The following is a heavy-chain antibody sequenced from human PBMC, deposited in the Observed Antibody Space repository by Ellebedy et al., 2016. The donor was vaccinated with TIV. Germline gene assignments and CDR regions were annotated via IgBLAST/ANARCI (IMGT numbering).Heavy chain of an antibody. CDR3: VRDCIAVAGRYGMDV. J-gene: IGHJ6*02. Sequence: GGSLRLSXVGFGFTFSDSAMHWVRQDPGKGLDWVAGISVDGRAVHYPDSVKGRFTISRDNAQNTVYLQMNSLRLEDTAVYYCVRDCIAVAGRYGMDVWGQGTTVTVSS. CDR2: ISVDGRAV. CDR1: GFTFSDSA. D-gene: IGHD6-19*01. V-gene: IGHV3-30*03.